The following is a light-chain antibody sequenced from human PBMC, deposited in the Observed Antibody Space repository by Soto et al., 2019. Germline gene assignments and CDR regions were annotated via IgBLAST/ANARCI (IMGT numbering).Light chain of an antibody. V-gene: IGKV3-20*01. Sequence: EIVMTQSPATLSVSPGERATLSCRASQSIRRNLAWYQQKPGQAPRLFMYGAFTRATGIPDRVSGSGSGTDFTLTISRLEPEDFAVYYCQQYGSSALTFGGGTKVDIK. CDR3: QQYGSSALT. CDR1: QSIRRN. CDR2: GAF. J-gene: IGKJ4*01.